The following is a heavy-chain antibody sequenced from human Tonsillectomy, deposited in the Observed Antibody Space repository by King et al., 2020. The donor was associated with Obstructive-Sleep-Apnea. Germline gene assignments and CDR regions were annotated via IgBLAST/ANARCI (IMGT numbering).Heavy chain of an antibody. CDR3: AKDEIVGATQGVVY. D-gene: IGHD1-26*01. CDR2: ISFDGSNK. CDR1: GFTFSSYG. J-gene: IGHJ4*02. Sequence: HVQLVESGGGVVQPGRSLRLSCAASGFTFSSYGLHWVRQAPGKGLEWVAVISFDGSNKYYSDSVKGRFTISRDNSDNTLYLRMNSLRPEDTAVYYCAKDEIVGATQGVVYWGQGTLVTVSS. V-gene: IGHV3-30*18.